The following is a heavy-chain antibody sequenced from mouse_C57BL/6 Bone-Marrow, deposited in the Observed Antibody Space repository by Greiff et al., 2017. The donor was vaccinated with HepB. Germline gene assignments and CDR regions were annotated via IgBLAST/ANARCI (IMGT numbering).Heavy chain of an antibody. CDR2: ISYDGSN. CDR3: ARDRGLRRWFAY. J-gene: IGHJ3*01. Sequence: EVKLMESGPGLVKPSQSLSLTCSVTGYSITSGYYWNWIRQFPGNKLEWMGYISYDGSNNYNPSLKNRISITRDTSKNQFFLKLNSVTTEDTATYYCARDRGLRRWFAYWGQGTLVTVSA. V-gene: IGHV3-6*01. CDR1: GYSITSGYY. D-gene: IGHD2-2*01.